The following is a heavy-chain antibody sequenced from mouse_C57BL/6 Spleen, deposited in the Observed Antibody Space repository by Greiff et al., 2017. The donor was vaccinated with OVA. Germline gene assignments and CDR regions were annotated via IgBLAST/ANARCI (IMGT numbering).Heavy chain of an antibody. Sequence: EVMLVESGGGLVQPKGSLKLSCAASGFSFNTYAMNWVRQAPGKGLEWVARIRSKSNNYATYYADSVKDRFTISRDDSESMLYLQMNNFKTEDTAMYYCVRTDYGSSFYYAMDYWGQGTSVTVSS. J-gene: IGHJ4*01. CDR1: GFSFNTYA. CDR2: IRSKSNNYAT. CDR3: VRTDYGSSFYYAMDY. V-gene: IGHV10-1*01. D-gene: IGHD1-1*01.